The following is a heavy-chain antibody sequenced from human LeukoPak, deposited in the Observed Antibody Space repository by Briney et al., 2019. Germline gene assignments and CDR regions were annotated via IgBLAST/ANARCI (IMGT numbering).Heavy chain of an antibody. CDR2: ISYDGSNK. CDR1: GFTFSSYG. CDR3: AKGFRIVVVISYFDY. Sequence: GRSLRLSCAASGFTFSSYGMHWVRQAPGKGLEWVAVISYDGSNKYYADSVKGRFTISRDNSKNTLYLQMSSLRAEDTAVYYCAKGFRIVVVISYFDYWGQGTLVTVSS. D-gene: IGHD3-22*01. J-gene: IGHJ4*02. V-gene: IGHV3-30*18.